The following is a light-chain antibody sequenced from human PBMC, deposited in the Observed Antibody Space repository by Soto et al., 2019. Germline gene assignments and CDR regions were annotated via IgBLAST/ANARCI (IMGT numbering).Light chain of an antibody. CDR1: QTISSW. V-gene: IGKV1-5*03. J-gene: IGKJ1*01. CDR3: QHYNSYSEA. Sequence: DNPITQSRSTLSGTVGDRVTITCRASQTISSWLAWYQQKPGKAPKLLIYKASTLKSGVPSRFSGSGSGTEFTLTISSLQPDDFATYYCQHYNSYSEAFGQGTKVDIK. CDR2: KAS.